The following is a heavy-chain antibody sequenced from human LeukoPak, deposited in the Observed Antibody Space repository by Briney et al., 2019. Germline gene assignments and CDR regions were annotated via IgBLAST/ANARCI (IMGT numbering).Heavy chain of an antibody. Sequence: PSETLSLTCTVSGDSISSSDYYWGWIRQPPGKGLEWIALINYSGRTFYNPSLKSRVTISVDMSKNQFSLNLNSVTAADTAVYYCARRRKDLNWFDPWVQGTLVTVSS. V-gene: IGHV4-39*01. CDR3: ARRRKDLNWFDP. J-gene: IGHJ5*02. CDR1: GDSISSSDYY. CDR2: INYSGRT.